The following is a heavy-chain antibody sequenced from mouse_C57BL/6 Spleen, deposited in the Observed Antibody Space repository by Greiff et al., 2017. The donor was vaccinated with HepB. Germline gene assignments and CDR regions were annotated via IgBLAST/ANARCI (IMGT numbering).Heavy chain of an antibody. Sequence: LQESGAELVKPGASVKISCKASGYAFSSYWMNWVKQRPGKGLEWIGQIYPGDGDTNYNGKFKGKATLTADKSSSTAYMQLSSLTSEDSAVYFCARFYDVCFDYWGQGTTLTVSS. CDR1: GYAFSSYW. CDR2: IYPGDGDT. J-gene: IGHJ2*01. CDR3: ARFYDVCFDY. V-gene: IGHV1-80*01. D-gene: IGHD2-12*01.